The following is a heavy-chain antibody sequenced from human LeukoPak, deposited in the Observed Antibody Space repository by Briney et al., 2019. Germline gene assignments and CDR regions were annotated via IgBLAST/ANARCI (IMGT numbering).Heavy chain of an antibody. J-gene: IGHJ3*02. CDR2: ISSSSSYK. Sequence: GGSLRLSCAASGFTFSTYSMNWVRQAPGKGLEWVSSISSSSSYKYYADSLKGRFTISRDNAKNSLYLQMNSLRAEDTAVYYCARVTEASGFDIWGQGTMVTVSS. CDR3: ARVTEASGFDI. CDR1: GFTFSTYS. D-gene: IGHD1-26*01. V-gene: IGHV3-21*01.